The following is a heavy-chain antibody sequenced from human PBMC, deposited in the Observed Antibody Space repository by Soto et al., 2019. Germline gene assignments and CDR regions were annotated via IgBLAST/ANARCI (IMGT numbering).Heavy chain of an antibody. Sequence: QVQLVQSGAEVKKPGSSVKVSCKASGGTFSSYAISWVRQAPGQGLEWMGRIIPIFGTANYAQKFQGRVTITADESTSTAYMELSSLRSEDTAVYYCAREREGGGYCSSTSCYAGLDYWGQGTLVTVSS. J-gene: IGHJ4*02. CDR3: AREREGGGYCSSTSCYAGLDY. D-gene: IGHD2-2*01. V-gene: IGHV1-69*18. CDR2: IIPIFGTA. CDR1: GGTFSSYA.